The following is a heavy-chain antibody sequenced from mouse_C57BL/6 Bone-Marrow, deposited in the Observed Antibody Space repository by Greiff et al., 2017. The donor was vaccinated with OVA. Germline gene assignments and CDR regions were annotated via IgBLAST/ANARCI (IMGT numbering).Heavy chain of an antibody. D-gene: IGHD2-5*01. CDR1: GFTFSDYY. CDR2: ISNGGGST. Sequence: EVQLVESGGGLVQPGGSLKLSCAASGFTFSDYYMYWVRQTPEKRLEWVAYISNGGGSTYYPDTVKGRFTISRDNAKNTLYLQMSRLKSEDTAMYYCARHKGAYYSNPRAMDYWGQGTSVTVSS. J-gene: IGHJ4*01. CDR3: ARHKGAYYSNPRAMDY. V-gene: IGHV5-12*01.